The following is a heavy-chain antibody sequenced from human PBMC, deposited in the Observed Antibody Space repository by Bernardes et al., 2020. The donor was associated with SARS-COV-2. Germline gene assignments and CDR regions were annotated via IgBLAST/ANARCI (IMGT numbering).Heavy chain of an antibody. J-gene: IGHJ4*02. CDR3: ARTFYYVRGGDSLFGL. Sequence: ASVKVSCTSSGYTFSDYFIHWLRQAPGQGLEWMGWISSNSGATNHAQKFQGRVTMTRDTSISTDYMELSSLRSDDTAVYYCARTFYYVRGGDSLFGLWSQGATVTVSS. CDR1: GYTFSDYF. D-gene: IGHD2-21*01. CDR2: ISSNSGAT. V-gene: IGHV1-2*02.